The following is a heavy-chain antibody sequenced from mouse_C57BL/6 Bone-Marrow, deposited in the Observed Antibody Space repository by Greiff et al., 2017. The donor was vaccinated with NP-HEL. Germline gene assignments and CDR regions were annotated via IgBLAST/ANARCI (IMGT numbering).Heavy chain of an antibody. V-gene: IGHV5-2*01. J-gene: IGHJ3*01. Sequence: EVKLVESGGGLVQPGESLKLSCESNEYEFPSHDMSWVRKTPEKRLALVAAINSDGGSTSYPDTMERRFIISRDNTKKTLYLQMSSLRSEDTALYYCARLDDGYFWFAYWGQGTLVTVSA. CDR1: EYEFPSHD. D-gene: IGHD2-3*01. CDR2: INSDGGST. CDR3: ARLDDGYFWFAY.